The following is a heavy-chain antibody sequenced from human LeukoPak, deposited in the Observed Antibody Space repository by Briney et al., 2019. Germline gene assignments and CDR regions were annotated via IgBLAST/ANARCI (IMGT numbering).Heavy chain of an antibody. D-gene: IGHD1-26*01. CDR3: ARGSSAGASLRHDY. J-gene: IGHJ4*02. Sequence: GGPLRLSCAASGFTFSSYAMAWVRQAPGKGLEWVANIKQDGSEENFVDSVKGRFTISRDNAKKSLYLQMNSLRAEDTAVYYCARGSSAGASLRHDYWGQGTLVTVSS. CDR1: GFTFSSYA. CDR2: IKQDGSEE. V-gene: IGHV3-7*01.